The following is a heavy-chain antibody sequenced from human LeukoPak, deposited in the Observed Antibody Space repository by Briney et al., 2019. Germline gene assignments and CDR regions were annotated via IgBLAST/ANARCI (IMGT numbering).Heavy chain of an antibody. CDR1: GFTFSDYY. Sequence: GGSLRLSCAASGFTFSDYYMSWIRQAPGKGLEWVSYISGSGSTIYYADSVKGRFTISRDNSKNTLYLQMNSLGAEDTAVYYCARGGWSGYSYGSVPEKYFDYWGQGTLVTVSS. CDR2: ISGSGSTI. D-gene: IGHD5-18*01. J-gene: IGHJ4*02. V-gene: IGHV3-11*01. CDR3: ARGGWSGYSYGSVPEKYFDY.